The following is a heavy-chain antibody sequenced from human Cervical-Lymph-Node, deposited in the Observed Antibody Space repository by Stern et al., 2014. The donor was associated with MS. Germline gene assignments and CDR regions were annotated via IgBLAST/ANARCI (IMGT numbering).Heavy chain of an antibody. Sequence: VQLLQSGAEVKKPGSSVNVSCTASGGRFTSYAISWVRQGPGQGLEWLGGAITTIGSTNYAQKFQGRLTITADKSSNIAYMELRSLTTEDTAIYYCVERDAWFDPWGPGTLVTVSS. CDR3: VERDAWFDP. D-gene: IGHD1-1*01. J-gene: IGHJ5*02. CDR2: AITTIGST. CDR1: GGRFTSYA. V-gene: IGHV1-69*06.